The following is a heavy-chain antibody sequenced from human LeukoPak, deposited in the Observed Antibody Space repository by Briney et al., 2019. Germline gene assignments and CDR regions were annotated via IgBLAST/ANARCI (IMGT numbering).Heavy chain of an antibody. CDR3: ARRKGIPHYDILTGFDY. Sequence: GESLKISCKGSGYSFTNYWIGWVRQMPGKGLEWMGIIYPGDSDTRYSPSFQGQVTISADKSISTAYLQWSSLKASDTAMYYCARRKGIPHYDILTGFDYWGQGTLVTVSS. CDR2: IYPGDSDT. D-gene: IGHD3-9*01. J-gene: IGHJ4*02. V-gene: IGHV5-51*01. CDR1: GYSFTNYW.